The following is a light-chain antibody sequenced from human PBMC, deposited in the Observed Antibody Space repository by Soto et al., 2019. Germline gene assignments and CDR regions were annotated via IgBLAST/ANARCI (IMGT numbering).Light chain of an antibody. J-gene: IGLJ1*01. Sequence: QSVLTHPASVSGSPGQSITISCTGTSSDVCGYNYVSWYQQHPGKAPKLMLYDVSNRPSGVSNRFSGSKSGNTASLTISGLQAEDEADYYCSSYRSTSTHNYVFGTGTKVTV. V-gene: IGLV2-14*03. CDR2: DVS. CDR1: SSDVCGYNY. CDR3: SSYRSTSTHNYV.